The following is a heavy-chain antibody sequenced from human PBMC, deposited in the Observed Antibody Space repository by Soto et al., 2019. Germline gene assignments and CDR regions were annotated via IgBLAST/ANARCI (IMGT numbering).Heavy chain of an antibody. Sequence: SETLSLTCAVYGGSFSGYYWSWIRQPPGKGLEWIGEINHSGSTNYNPSLKSRVTISVDTSKNQFSLKLSSVTAADTAVYYCARGRGSGSPQGYYYYGMDVWGQGTTVTVSS. CDR2: INHSGST. CDR1: GGSFSGYY. J-gene: IGHJ6*02. CDR3: ARGRGSGSPQGYYYYGMDV. D-gene: IGHD3-10*01. V-gene: IGHV4-34*01.